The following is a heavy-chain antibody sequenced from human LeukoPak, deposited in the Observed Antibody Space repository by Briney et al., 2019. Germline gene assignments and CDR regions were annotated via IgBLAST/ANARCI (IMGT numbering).Heavy chain of an antibody. CDR3: ARAGLGNMDV. Sequence: PSETLSLTCTVSGGSISSYYWSWIRQPPGKGLEWIGYIYYSGSTNYNPSLKSRVTISVDTSKNQFSLKLSSVTAADTAVYYCARAGLGNMDVWGQGTTVTVSS. V-gene: IGHV4-59*08. CDR2: IYYSGST. J-gene: IGHJ6*02. D-gene: IGHD3-16*01. CDR1: GGSISSYY.